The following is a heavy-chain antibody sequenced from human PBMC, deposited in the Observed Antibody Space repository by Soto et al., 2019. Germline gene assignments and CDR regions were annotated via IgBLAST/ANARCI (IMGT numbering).Heavy chain of an antibody. J-gene: IGHJ4*02. CDR1: GGSISSYY. D-gene: IGHD2-8*01. Sequence: SETLSLTCTVSGGSISSYYWSWIRQPPGKGLAWIGYIYYSGSTNYNPSLKSRVTISVDTSKNQFSLKLSSVTAADTAVYYCARAGGVLMVYPSFDYWGQGALVTVSS. CDR2: IYYSGST. V-gene: IGHV4-59*01. CDR3: ARAGGVLMVYPSFDY.